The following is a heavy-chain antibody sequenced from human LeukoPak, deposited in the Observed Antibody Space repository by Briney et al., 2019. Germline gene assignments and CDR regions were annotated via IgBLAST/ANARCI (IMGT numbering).Heavy chain of an antibody. Sequence: GGSLRLSCAASGFTFASYAMGWVRQAPGKGLEWVSTISGSGASTYYADSVKGRVTISRGNSKNTLYLQMNSLRAEDTAIYYCGKDIYGGKNSGYWGQGTLVTVSS. CDR1: GFTFASYA. V-gene: IGHV3-23*01. CDR2: ISGSGAST. J-gene: IGHJ4*02. D-gene: IGHD4-23*01. CDR3: GKDIYGGKNSGY.